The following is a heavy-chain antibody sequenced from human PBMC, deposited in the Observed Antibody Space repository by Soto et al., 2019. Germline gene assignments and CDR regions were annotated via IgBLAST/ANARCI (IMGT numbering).Heavy chain of an antibody. V-gene: IGHV1-69*12. CDR3: ASPNLDSTIAARPEYYFDY. Sequence: QVQLVQSGAEVKKPGSSVKVSCKASGGTFSSYAISWVRQAPVQGLEWMGGIIPIFGTANYAQKFQGRVTITADESMTTADLELRRLRSEDMAVYYCASPNLDSTIAARPEYYFDYWGQGTLVTVSS. CDR1: GGTFSSYA. D-gene: IGHD6-6*01. CDR2: IIPIFGTA. J-gene: IGHJ4*02.